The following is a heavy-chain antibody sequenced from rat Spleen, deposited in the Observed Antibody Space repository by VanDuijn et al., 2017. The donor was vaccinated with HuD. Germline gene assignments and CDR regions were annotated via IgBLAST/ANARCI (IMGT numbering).Heavy chain of an antibody. V-gene: IGHV5-7*01. D-gene: IGHD4-3*01. J-gene: IGHJ2*01. CDR1: GFTFSDYN. Sequence: EVQLVESGGGLVQPGRSLKLSCAASGFTFSDYNMAWVRQAPKKGLEWVATISYDGSSTYYRDSVKGRFTISRDNAKSTLYLQMDSLRSEDTATYYCARHSGYYFDYWGQGVMVTVSS. CDR3: ARHSGYYFDY. CDR2: ISYDGSST.